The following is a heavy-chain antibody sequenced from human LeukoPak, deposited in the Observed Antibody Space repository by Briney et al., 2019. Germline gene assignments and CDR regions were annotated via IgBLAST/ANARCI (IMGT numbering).Heavy chain of an antibody. D-gene: IGHD4/OR15-4a*01. V-gene: IGHV3-48*02. CDR1: GFTFSSYA. CDR3: ARRERQSANYYYFDY. CDR2: ISGSTSAV. Sequence: GGSLRLSCAASGFTFSSYAMSWVRQAPGKGLEWVSYISGSTSAVYYADSVRGRFTISRDNAKNSLYLQMNSLRDDDTAVYYCARRERQSANYYYFDYWGQGTLVTVSS. J-gene: IGHJ4*02.